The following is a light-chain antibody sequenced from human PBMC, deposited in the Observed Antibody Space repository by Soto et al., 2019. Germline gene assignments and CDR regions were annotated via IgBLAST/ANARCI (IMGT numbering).Light chain of an antibody. CDR1: KS. CDR2: DAS. CDR3: QRYNTFSGT. Sequence: DIPMTQSPSTLSASVGDRVNITCRARKSNDASSLESGVPSRFSGRGSGTQFTLTISSLQPDDVATYYCQRYNTFSGTLGPGTKVDIK. J-gene: IGKJ1*01. V-gene: IGKV1-5*01.